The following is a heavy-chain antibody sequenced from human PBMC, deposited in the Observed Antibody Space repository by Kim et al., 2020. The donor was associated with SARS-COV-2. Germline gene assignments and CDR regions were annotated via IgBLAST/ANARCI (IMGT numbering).Heavy chain of an antibody. Sequence: GGSLRLSCAASGFTFSSYDMHWVRQAPGKGLEWVAVISYDGSNKYYADSVKGRFTISRDNSKNTLYLQMNSLRAEDTAVYYCARDRSGSYYSGYFDYWGQGTLVTVSS. D-gene: IGHD1-26*01. V-gene: IGHV3-30*04. J-gene: IGHJ4*02. CDR2: ISYDGSNK. CDR3: ARDRSGSYYSGYFDY. CDR1: GFTFSSYD.